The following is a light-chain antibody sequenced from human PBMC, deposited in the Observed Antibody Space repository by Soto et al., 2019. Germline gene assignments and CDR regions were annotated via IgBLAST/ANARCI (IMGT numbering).Light chain of an antibody. CDR2: SNN. Sequence: QSVLIQPPSASGAPGQRVTIPCSGSTSNIGSHSVNWYKQLPGTAHKVVILSNNERPSGVPDRISGSKSGASASLAISGLQVEDEAVYYCSAWDDSLNGHLVFGGGTKVTVL. J-gene: IGLJ2*01. CDR3: SAWDDSLNGHLV. CDR1: TSNIGSHS. V-gene: IGLV1-44*01.